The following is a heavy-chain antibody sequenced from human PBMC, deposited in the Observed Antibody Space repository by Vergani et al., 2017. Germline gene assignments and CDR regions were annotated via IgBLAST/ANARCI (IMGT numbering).Heavy chain of an antibody. CDR2: ISGSGGST. D-gene: IGHD3-22*01. CDR1: GFTFSSYA. J-gene: IGHJ1*01. V-gene: IGHV3-23*01. CDR3: AKDAPMDYDSSGYYEYFQH. Sequence: EVQLLESGGGLVQPGGSLRLSCAASGFTFSSYAMSWVRQAPGKGLEWVSAISGSGGSTYYADSVKGRFTTSRDNSKNTLYLQMNSLRAEDTAVYYCAKDAPMDYDSSGYYEYFQHWGQGTLVTVSS.